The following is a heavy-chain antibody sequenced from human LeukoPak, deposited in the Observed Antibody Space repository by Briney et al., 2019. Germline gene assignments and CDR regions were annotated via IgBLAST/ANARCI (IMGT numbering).Heavy chain of an antibody. CDR3: ARDPYSNYEFDY. J-gene: IGHJ4*02. CDR1: GGSISSYH. V-gene: IGHV4-59*01. D-gene: IGHD4-11*01. CDR2: IYYSGST. Sequence: SETLSLTCTVSGGSISSYHWSWIRQPPGKGLEWIGYIYYSGSTNYNPSLKSRVTISVDTSKNQFSLKLSSVTAADTAVYYCARDPYSNYEFDYWGQGTLVTVSS.